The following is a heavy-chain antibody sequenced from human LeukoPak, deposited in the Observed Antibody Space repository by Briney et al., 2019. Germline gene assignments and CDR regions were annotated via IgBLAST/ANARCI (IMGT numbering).Heavy chain of an antibody. D-gene: IGHD3-22*01. CDR2: ITWDSSIM. J-gene: IGHJ4*02. V-gene: IGHV3-9*01. CDR1: GFTFDDYA. Sequence: SLRLSCAASGFTFDDYALHWVRQAPGKGLEWVSGITWDSSIMVYADSVKGRFTISGDNAKNSLYLQMNSLRAEDTALYYCAKDNGYNFDYWGQGTLVTVSS. CDR3: AKDNGYNFDY.